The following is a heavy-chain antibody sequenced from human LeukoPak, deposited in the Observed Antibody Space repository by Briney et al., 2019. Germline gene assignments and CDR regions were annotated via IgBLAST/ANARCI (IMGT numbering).Heavy chain of an antibody. D-gene: IGHD1-26*01. CDR1: GGSVSSGSYY. CDR2: IYYSGST. J-gene: IGHJ4*02. Sequence: RTSETLSLTCTVSGGSVSSGSYYWSWIRQPPGKGLEWIGYIYYSGSTNYKPSLKSRVIISLDTSKNQFSLKLSSVTAADTAVYYCARGGIVGVSLDYWGQGTLVTVSS. CDR3: ARGGIVGVSLDY. V-gene: IGHV4-61*01.